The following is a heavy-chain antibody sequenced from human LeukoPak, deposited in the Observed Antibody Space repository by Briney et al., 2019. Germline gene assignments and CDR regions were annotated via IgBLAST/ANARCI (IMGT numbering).Heavy chain of an antibody. CDR2: INPNSGGT. V-gene: IGHV1-2*02. J-gene: IGHJ6*02. CDR1: GYTFTAYY. D-gene: IGHD3-10*01. Sequence: ASMKVSCKASGYTFTAYYMHWVRQAPGQGLEWMGWINPNSGGTNYAQKFQGRVTMTRDTSISTAYMELSRLRSDNTAVYYCARDEGSGSSLDVWGQGTTVTVSS. CDR3: ARDEGSGSSLDV.